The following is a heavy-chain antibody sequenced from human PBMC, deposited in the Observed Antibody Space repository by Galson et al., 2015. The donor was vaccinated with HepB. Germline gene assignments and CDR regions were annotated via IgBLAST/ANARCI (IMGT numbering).Heavy chain of an antibody. D-gene: IGHD4-11*01. Sequence: PALVKPTQTLTLTCTFSGFSLSTSGMCVSWIRQPPGKALEWLALIDWDEDKYYSTSLRTRLTISKDTSKNQVALTMTNVDHVDTATYYCARLTTVPGDFGMDVWGQGTTVTVSS. CDR1: GFSLSTSGMC. CDR3: ARLTTVPGDFGMDV. V-gene: IGHV2-70*13. CDR2: IDWDEDK. J-gene: IGHJ6*02.